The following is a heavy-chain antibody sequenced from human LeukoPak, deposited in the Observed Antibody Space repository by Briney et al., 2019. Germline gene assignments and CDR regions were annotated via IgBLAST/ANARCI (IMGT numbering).Heavy chain of an antibody. V-gene: IGHV3-7*01. CDR3: ARTQRYCSSTSCYSSYYYGMGV. J-gene: IGHJ6*02. Sequence: GGSLRLSCAASGFTFSSYWMSWVRQAPGKGLEWVANIKQDGSEKYYVDSVKGRFTISRDNAKNSLYLQMNSLRAEDTAVYYCARTQRYCSSTSCYSSYYYGMGVWGQGTTVTVSS. D-gene: IGHD2-2*02. CDR2: IKQDGSEK. CDR1: GFTFSSYW.